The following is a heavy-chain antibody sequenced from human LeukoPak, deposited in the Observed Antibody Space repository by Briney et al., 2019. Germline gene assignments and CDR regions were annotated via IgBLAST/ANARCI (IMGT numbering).Heavy chain of an antibody. V-gene: IGHV1-18*01. CDR3: AFRGLIPHYFDY. J-gene: IGHJ4*02. CDR1: RYTFKTYM. CDR2: ISAYNGDT. Sequence: ASVNVSCKASRYTFKTYMFTWVRQAPGQGRECMGRISAYNGDTNYAQKFQGRVALTADTLTRTGYMELTRLRSDDTAVYYCAFRGLIPHYFDYWGQGSLVTVSS. D-gene: IGHD3-10*01.